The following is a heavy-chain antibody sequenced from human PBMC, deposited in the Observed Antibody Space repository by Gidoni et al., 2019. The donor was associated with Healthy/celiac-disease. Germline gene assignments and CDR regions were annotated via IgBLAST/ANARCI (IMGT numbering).Heavy chain of an antibody. Sequence: DTRYSPSFQGQVTISVDKSISTAYLQWSSLKASDTAMYYCARSTFPIAAVDYWGQGTLVTVSS. D-gene: IGHD6-25*01. CDR3: ARSTFPIAAVDY. V-gene: IGHV5-51*01. J-gene: IGHJ4*02. CDR2: DT.